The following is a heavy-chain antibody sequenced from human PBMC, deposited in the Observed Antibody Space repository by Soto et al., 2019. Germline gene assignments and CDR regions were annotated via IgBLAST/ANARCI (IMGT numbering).Heavy chain of an antibody. V-gene: IGHV1-18*01. Sequence: QVQLVQSGGEFRQPGASVTVSCRASGYTFTSSAIIWVRQAPGQGLEWMGFISPNSGATTYAQNSHGRLTLTTDTYMNTSHKELRSPSSDDTAIYCGVREMWTRSGPQNVFDYWGLGALVTVSS. CDR2: ISPNSGAT. CDR1: GYTFTSSA. J-gene: IGHJ4*02. CDR3: VREMWTRSGPQNVFDY. D-gene: IGHD6-25*01.